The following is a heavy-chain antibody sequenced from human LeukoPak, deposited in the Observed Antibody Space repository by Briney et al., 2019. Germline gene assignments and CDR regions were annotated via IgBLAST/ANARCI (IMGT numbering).Heavy chain of an antibody. V-gene: IGHV3-64D*06. CDR1: GFTFSSYA. J-gene: IGHJ5*02. CDR2: ISSNGGST. Sequence: PGGSLRLSCSASGFTFSSYAMHWVCQAPGKGLEYVSAISSNGGSTYYADSVKGRFTISRDNSKNTLYLQMSSLRAEDTAVYYCVKDFGDTVTPFDPWGQGTLVTVSS. CDR3: VKDFGDTVTPFDP. D-gene: IGHD4-11*01.